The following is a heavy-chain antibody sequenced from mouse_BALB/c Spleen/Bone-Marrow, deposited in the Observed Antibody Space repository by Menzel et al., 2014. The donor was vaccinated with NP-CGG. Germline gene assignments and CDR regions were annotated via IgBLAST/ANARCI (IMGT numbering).Heavy chain of an antibody. CDR2: ISDGGSYT. J-gene: IGHJ4*01. D-gene: IGHD2-1*01. CDR1: GFTFSDYY. V-gene: IGHV5-4*02. CDR3: ARDGNYYAMDY. Sequence: DVMLVESGGGLVKPGGSLKPSCAASGFTFSDYYMYWVRQTPEKRLEWVATISDGGSYTYYPDSVKGRFTISRDNAKNNLYLQMSSLKSEDTAMYYCARDGNYYAMDYWGQGTSVTVSS.